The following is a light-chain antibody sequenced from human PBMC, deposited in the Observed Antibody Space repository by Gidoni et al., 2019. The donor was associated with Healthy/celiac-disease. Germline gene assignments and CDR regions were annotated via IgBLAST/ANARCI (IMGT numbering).Light chain of an antibody. V-gene: IGKV2-28*01. CDR3: MQYLQTLPT. J-gene: IGKJ1*01. CDR1: QSLLHSNGSNY. Sequence: DIVITQSPLPLPVAPGEPASSSCTSSQSLLHSNGSNYLDWYLQKPGQSPRLLIYLGSNRASGIPDRFSGSGSGTDFTLKISRVEADDVGVYYCMQYLQTLPTFGQGTKVEIK. CDR2: LGS.